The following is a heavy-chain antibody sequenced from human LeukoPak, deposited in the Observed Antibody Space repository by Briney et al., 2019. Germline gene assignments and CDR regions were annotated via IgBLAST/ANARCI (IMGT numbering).Heavy chain of an antibody. D-gene: IGHD4-17*01. CDR2: ISGSDYST. J-gene: IGHJ4*02. Sequence: GRSLRLSCAASGFTFSSYALHWVRQAPGKGLEWVSAISGSDYSTYYADSVKGRFTISRDTSKNTLYLQMNSLRAEDTAVYYCAKLAVTTFHYFDYWGQGTLVTVSS. CDR3: AKLAVTTFHYFDY. V-gene: IGHV3-23*01. CDR1: GFTFSSYA.